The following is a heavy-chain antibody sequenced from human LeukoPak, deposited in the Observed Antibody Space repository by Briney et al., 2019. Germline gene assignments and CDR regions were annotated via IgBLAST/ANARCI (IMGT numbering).Heavy chain of an antibody. J-gene: IGHJ5*02. D-gene: IGHD2-2*01. CDR1: GGSISSGGYY. CDR2: IYYSGST. Sequence: SETLSLTCTVSGGSISSGGYYWSWLRQHPGKGLEWIGYIYYSGSTYYNPSLKSRVTISVDTSKNQFSLKLSSVTAADTAVYYCARGGYEGCSSTSCHNWFDPWGQGTLVTVSS. CDR3: ARGGYEGCSSTSCHNWFDP. V-gene: IGHV4-31*03.